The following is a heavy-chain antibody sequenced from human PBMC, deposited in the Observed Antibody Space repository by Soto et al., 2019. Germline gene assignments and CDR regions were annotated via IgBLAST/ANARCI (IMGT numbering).Heavy chain of an antibody. V-gene: IGHV3-30*03. CDR3: DXPXTTLYLQENSLRSEDTAVYYCAESYGISGSRWYFDY. D-gene: IGHD2-8*01. CDR1: GFTFSSYG. Sequence: QVQLVESGGGVVQPGRSLRLSCAASGFTFSSYGMHWVRQAPGKGLEWVAVISYDGSNKYYADSVKGRFTISRDNSKKXAXNKGHXNSVKGRFTIXXDXPXTTLYLQENSLRSEDTAVYYCAESYGISGSRWYFDYWGQGTLVTVSS. J-gene: IGHJ4*02. CDR2: ISYDGSNK.